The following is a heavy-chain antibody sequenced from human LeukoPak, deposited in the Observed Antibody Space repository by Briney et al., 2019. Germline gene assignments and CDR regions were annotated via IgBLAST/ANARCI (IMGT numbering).Heavy chain of an antibody. D-gene: IGHD6-19*01. J-gene: IGHJ4*02. CDR1: GFTFSSYG. CDR2: IWYDGSNK. CDR3: ARDSSGWPTAYFDY. V-gene: IGHV3-33*01. Sequence: SGGSLRLSCAASGFTFSSYGMHWVRQAPGKGLEWVAFIWYDGSNKYYADSVKGRFTISRDTSKNTLYLQMNSLRAEDTAVYYGARDSSGWPTAYFDYWGQGTLVTVAS.